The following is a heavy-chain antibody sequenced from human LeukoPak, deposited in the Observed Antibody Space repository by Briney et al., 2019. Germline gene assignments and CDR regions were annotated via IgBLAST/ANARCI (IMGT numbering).Heavy chain of an antibody. V-gene: IGHV4-59*01. D-gene: IGHD6-13*01. CDR1: GGSISSYY. CDR2: IYYSGST. CDR3: ARVETAAGYFDY. J-gene: IGHJ4*02. Sequence: KPSETLSLICTVSGGSISSYYWSWIRQPPGKRLEWIGYIYYSGSTNYNPSLKSRVTISVDTSKNQFSLKLSSVTAADTAVYYCARVETAAGYFDYWGQGTLVTVSS.